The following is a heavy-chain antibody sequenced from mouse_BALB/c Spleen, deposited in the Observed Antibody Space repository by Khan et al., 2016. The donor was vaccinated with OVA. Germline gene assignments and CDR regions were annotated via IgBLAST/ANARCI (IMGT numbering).Heavy chain of an antibody. CDR2: ISYSGST. J-gene: IGHJ3*01. CDR3: ARGRAY. CDR1: GYSITSDYA. V-gene: IGHV3-2*02. Sequence: EVQLQESGPGLVKPSQSLSLTCTVTGYSITSDYAWNWIRQFPGNKLEWMGYISYSGSTSYTPSLKSRISITRDTSKNQFFLQLNSVTTADTATSYCARGRAYWGQGTLVTVSA. D-gene: IGHD3-3*01.